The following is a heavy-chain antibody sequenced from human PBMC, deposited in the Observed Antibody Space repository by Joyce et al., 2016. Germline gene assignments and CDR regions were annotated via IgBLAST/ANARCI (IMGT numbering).Heavy chain of an antibody. CDR1: GFTFSSYG. V-gene: IGHV3-33*01. Sequence: QVQLVESGGGVVQPGRSLRLSCAASGFTFSSYGMHWVRQAPGKGLEWVADIWYDGSNKYYADSVKGRFTISRDNSKNTLYLQMNSLRAEDTAVYYCAMWDYWGQGTLVTVSS. J-gene: IGHJ4*02. D-gene: IGHD2-21*01. CDR2: IWYDGSNK. CDR3: AMWDY.